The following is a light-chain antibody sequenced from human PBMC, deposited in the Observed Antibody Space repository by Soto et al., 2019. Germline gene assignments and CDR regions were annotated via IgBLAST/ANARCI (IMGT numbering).Light chain of an antibody. Sequence: ETVLTQSPGILSLSPGERAALSCRASQSVDRNYLAWYQQKPGQAPRLLVYGASSRATGIPVRFRGSGSGTEFTLTISSLQSEDSAVYYCHQYNSWPRGTFGPGTKVEIK. CDR3: HQYNSWPRGT. J-gene: IGKJ3*01. CDR1: QSVDRN. V-gene: IGKV3-15*01. CDR2: GAS.